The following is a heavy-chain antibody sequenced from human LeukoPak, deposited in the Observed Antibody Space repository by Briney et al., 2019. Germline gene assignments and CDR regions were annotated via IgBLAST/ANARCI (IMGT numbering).Heavy chain of an antibody. CDR2: IYHSGST. Sequence: SETLSLTCAVSGYSISSGYYWGWIRQPPGKGLEWMGSIYHSGSTYYNPSLQSRVTISVDTSKNQFSLKPSSVTAADTAVYYCARAPPYYDILTGYYPTWFDPWGQGALVTVSS. D-gene: IGHD3-9*01. J-gene: IGHJ5*02. CDR1: GYSISSGYY. CDR3: ARAPPYYDILTGYYPTWFDP. V-gene: IGHV4-38-2*01.